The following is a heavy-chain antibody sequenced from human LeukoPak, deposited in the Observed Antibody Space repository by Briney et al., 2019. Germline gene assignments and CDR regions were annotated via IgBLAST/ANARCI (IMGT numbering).Heavy chain of an antibody. CDR3: ARTHRIPFDY. D-gene: IGHD2-21*01. V-gene: IGHV4-34*01. CDR2: INHSGST. Sequence: SETLSLTCAVYGGSFSDYYWSWIRQPPGKGLEWIGEINHSGSTNCNPSLKSRVTISLDTSKNQFSLKVSSVTAADTAVYYCARTHRIPFDYWGQGTLVTVSS. CDR1: GGSFSDYY. J-gene: IGHJ4*02.